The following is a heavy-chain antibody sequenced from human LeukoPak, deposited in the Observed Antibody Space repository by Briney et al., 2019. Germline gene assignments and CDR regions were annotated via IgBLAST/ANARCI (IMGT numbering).Heavy chain of an antibody. CDR3: ARGARVGYKPKYFDF. Sequence: TMPLTCTVAGASMSSYYWSWIRHPAGEGLELTGYIYYSGSTNYNPSLKSRVTISVDTSKNQFSLKVRSVNDGDTAVYYCARGARVGYKPKYFDFWGGGALVTVSS. D-gene: IGHD5-24*01. CDR1: GASMSSYY. CDR2: IYYSGST. V-gene: IGHV4-59*07. J-gene: IGHJ4*02.